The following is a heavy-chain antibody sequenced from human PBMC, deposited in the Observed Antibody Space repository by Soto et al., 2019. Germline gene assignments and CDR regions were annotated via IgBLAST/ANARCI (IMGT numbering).Heavy chain of an antibody. CDR1: GVTFSYAW. Sequence: GGSLRLSCAASGVTFSYAWMSGVRQAPGKGLEWVGRIKSKTDGGTTDYAAPVKGRFSISRDDSKNTLYLQMNSLETEDTAMYYCTRPDSSGYLAPGAYWGQGTLVTVSS. J-gene: IGHJ4*02. CDR3: TRPDSSGYLAPGAY. CDR2: IKSKTDGGTT. D-gene: IGHD3-22*01. V-gene: IGHV3-15*01.